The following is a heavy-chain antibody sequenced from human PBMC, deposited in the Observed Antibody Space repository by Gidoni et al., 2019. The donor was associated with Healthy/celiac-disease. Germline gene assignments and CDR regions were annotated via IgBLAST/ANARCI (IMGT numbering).Heavy chain of an antibody. Sequence: QVQLVQSGAEVKKPGASVKVSCKASGYTFTIYYMHWVRQAPGQGLEWMGIINPSGGSTSYAQKFQGRVTMTRDTSASTVYMELSSLRSEDTAVYYCARDNGSLGELSHFDYWGQGTLVTVSS. CDR3: ARDNGSLGELSHFDY. CDR1: GYTFTIYY. J-gene: IGHJ4*02. CDR2: INPSGGST. D-gene: IGHD3-16*02. V-gene: IGHV1-46*03.